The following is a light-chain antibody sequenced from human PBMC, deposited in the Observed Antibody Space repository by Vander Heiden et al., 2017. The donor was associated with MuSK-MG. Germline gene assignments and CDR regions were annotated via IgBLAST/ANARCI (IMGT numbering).Light chain of an antibody. CDR3: QHSDDHPPWT. V-gene: IGKV1-39*01. CDR1: EYINTD. CDR2: GPS. Sequence: DILMTQSPSSLSASLRDRVTISCRASEYINTDLNWYQHKPGKAPTLLIYGPSTPQSGVPPRFSGGGSGNSFTLTTSDPPPHDFATYYCQHSDDHPPWTFGQGTKVEV. J-gene: IGKJ1*01.